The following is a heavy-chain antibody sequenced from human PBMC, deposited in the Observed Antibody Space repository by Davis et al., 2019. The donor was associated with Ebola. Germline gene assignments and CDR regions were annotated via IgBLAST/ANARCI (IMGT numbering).Heavy chain of an antibody. CDR3: AIGGGVDHFDY. J-gene: IGHJ4*02. CDR1: GYTFTGYY. CDR2: IIPIFGTA. V-gene: IGHV1-69*13. Sequence: SVKVSCKASGYTFTGYYMHWVRQAPGQGLEWMGGIIPIFGTANYAQKFQGRVTITADESTSTAYMELSSLRSEDTAVYYCAIGGGVDHFDYWGQGTLVTVSS. D-gene: IGHD3-3*01.